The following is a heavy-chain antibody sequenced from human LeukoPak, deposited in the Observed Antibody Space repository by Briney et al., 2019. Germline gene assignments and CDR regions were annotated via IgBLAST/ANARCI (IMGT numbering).Heavy chain of an antibody. J-gene: IGHJ3*02. CDR2: IHFRGAS. V-gene: IGHV4-31*03. Sequence: SQTLSLTCSVSGGSMNTDGSYWTWMRPHPGKGLEWIVYIHFRGASSYNSSPKSRLDISVNTSKNQFSMNLRSVTAAETAVYFCARDQDVDGGPYSAGDAFDIWGQGTMVTISS. CDR1: GGSMNTDGSY. CDR3: ARDQDVDGGPYSAGDAFDI. D-gene: IGHD5-24*01.